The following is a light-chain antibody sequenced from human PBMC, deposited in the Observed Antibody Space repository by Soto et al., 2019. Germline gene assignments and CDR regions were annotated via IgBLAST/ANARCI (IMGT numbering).Light chain of an antibody. Sequence: DIQMTQSPSSLSTSVGDRVTITCRASQRISYYLNWYQQKPGTAPKLLSYAASSLKSGVPSRFSGSGSGTDFTLTIRTLEAEDSATYYCQQTYSTPYTLGQGTKLEI. CDR3: QQTYSTPYT. CDR2: AAS. J-gene: IGKJ2*01. V-gene: IGKV1-39*01. CDR1: QRISYY.